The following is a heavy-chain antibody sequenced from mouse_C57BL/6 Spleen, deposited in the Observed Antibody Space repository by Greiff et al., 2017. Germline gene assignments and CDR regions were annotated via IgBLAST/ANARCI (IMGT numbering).Heavy chain of an antibody. Sequence: QVQLQQPGAELVKPGASVTLSCTASGYTFTSYWMHWVKQRPGQGLEWIGMIHPNSGSTNYNEKFKSKATLTVDKSTSTAYMQLSSLKSEDSAVYYCERNYGKDYWGQGTTLTVSS. CDR1: GYTFTSYW. CDR3: ERNYGKDY. CDR2: IHPNSGST. V-gene: IGHV1-64*01. J-gene: IGHJ2*01. D-gene: IGHD1-1*01.